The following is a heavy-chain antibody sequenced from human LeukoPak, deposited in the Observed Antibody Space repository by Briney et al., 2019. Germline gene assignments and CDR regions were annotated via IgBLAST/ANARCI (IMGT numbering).Heavy chain of an antibody. CDR3: ARTIAQYSNSWLYFYYGLDV. V-gene: IGHV3-74*01. Sequence: GGSLRLSCAASGFTFSGYWMHWVRQAPGKGLEWVSRINEGGSVISYADSVKGRITISRDNSKSTLYLQMNSLRAEDTAVYYCARTIAQYSNSWLYFYYGLDVWGQGTTVTVSS. CDR1: GFTFSGYW. D-gene: IGHD6-13*01. CDR2: INEGGSVI. J-gene: IGHJ6*02.